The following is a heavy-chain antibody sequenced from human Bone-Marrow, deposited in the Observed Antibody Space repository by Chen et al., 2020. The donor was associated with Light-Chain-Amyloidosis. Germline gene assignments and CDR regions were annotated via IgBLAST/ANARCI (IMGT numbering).Heavy chain of an antibody. D-gene: IGHD1-20*01. CDR1: GFTFNDYA. CDR3: VESLVLSRYLYHYYMDV. Sequence: EVQLVESGGGLVQPGRSLRLACAASGFTFNDYALYWVRQGPGKGLEWGPGLSSDRGSIGYVESVKGRSSISRDNAKNYLHMQMNSLRPEDTVLYYCVESLVLSRYLYHYYMDVWGKGTTVIVSS. J-gene: IGHJ6*03. CDR2: LSSDRGSI. V-gene: IGHV3-9*01.